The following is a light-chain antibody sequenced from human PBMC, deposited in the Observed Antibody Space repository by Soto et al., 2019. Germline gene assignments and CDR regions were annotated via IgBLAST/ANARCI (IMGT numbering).Light chain of an antibody. Sequence: QSALTQPASVSGSPGQSITISCTGTSRDVGGYNYVSWHQQHPGKAPKVIITEVSNRPSGVSNRFSGSKSGNTASLTISGRQDEDEADYYCSSSISSSTFVVFGGGTKLTVL. V-gene: IGLV2-14*01. CDR1: SRDVGGYNY. CDR3: SSSISSSTFVV. CDR2: EVS. J-gene: IGLJ2*01.